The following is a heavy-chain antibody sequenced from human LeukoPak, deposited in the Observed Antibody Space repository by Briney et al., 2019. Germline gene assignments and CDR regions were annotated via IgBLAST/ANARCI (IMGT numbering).Heavy chain of an antibody. V-gene: IGHV3-7*01. CDR1: GFSFSMFW. D-gene: IGHD3-10*01. Sequence: GGSLRLSCAAPGFSFSMFWMSWVRQAPGKGLEWVANIKQDGSEKYYVDSVKGRFTISRDNAKNSLYLQMNSLRAEDTAVYYCARDLGYSLSGSSDYWGQGTLVTVSS. CDR3: ARDLGYSLSGSSDY. J-gene: IGHJ4*02. CDR2: IKQDGSEK.